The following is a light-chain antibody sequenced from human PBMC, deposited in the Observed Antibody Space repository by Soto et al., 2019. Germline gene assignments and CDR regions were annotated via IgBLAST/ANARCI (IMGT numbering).Light chain of an antibody. CDR2: DAS. CDR3: QQRINWPS. Sequence: EIVLTQSPATLSLSPGERATLSCRASQSVSSYLAWYQQKPGQAPRLLIYDASNRASGIPARFSGSGSGTAFTLTISSLEPEDFAVYYCQQRINWPSFGPGTKVDIK. V-gene: IGKV3-11*01. J-gene: IGKJ3*01. CDR1: QSVSSY.